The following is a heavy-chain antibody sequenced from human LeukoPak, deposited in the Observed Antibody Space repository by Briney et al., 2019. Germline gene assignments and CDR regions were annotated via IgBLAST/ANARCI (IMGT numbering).Heavy chain of an antibody. CDR1: GGTFSSYA. D-gene: IGHD3-10*01. Sequence: ASVKVSCKASGGTFSSYAISWARQAPGQGLEWMGGIIPIFGTANYAQKFQGRVTITTDESTSTAYMELSSLRSEDTAVYYCARYYYAAFDPWGQGTLVTVSS. J-gene: IGHJ5*02. CDR2: IIPIFGTA. V-gene: IGHV1-69*05. CDR3: ARYYYAAFDP.